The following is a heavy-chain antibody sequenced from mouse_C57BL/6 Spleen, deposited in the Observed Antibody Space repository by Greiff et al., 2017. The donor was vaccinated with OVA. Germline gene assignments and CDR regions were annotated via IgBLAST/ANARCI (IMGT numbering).Heavy chain of an antibody. CDR3: AGGGQLRLRGDLYAMDY. CDR2: IDPSDSYT. J-gene: IGHJ4*01. V-gene: IGHV1-69*01. D-gene: IGHD3-2*02. CDR1: GYTFTSYW. Sequence: VKLQQPGAELVMPGASVKLSCKASGYTFTSYWMHWVKQRPGQGLEWIGEIDPSDSYTNYNQKFKGTSSLTVDTSSSTAYVQLSSLTSEDSAVYYCAGGGQLRLRGDLYAMDYWGQGTSVTVSS.